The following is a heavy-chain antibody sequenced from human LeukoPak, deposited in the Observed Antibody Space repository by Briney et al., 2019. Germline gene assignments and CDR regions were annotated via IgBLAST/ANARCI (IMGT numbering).Heavy chain of an antibody. CDR1: GYTFTGYY. CDR2: INPNSGGI. J-gene: IGHJ5*02. D-gene: IGHD2-2*01. V-gene: IGHV1-2*02. CDR3: ARIYCSSTSCNP. Sequence: GASVKVSCKASGYTFTGYYMHWVRQAPGQGLEWMGWINPNSGGINYAQKFQGRVTMTRDTSISTAYMELSRLRSDDTVVYYCARIYCSSTSCNPWGQGTLVTVSS.